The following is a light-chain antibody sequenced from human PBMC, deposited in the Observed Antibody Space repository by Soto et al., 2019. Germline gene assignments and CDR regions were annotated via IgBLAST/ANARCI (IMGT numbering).Light chain of an antibody. J-gene: IGKJ4*01. CDR3: QQYKNWPLT. CDR2: GAS. V-gene: IGKV3-15*01. CDR1: QSVSSN. Sequence: EIVMTQSPATLSVSPGERATLSCRASQSVSSNFAWYQRKPGQAPRLLIYGASTRATGIPARFSGSGSGTEFTLTISHLQSEDFAVYYCQQYKNWPLTFGGGTKVEIK.